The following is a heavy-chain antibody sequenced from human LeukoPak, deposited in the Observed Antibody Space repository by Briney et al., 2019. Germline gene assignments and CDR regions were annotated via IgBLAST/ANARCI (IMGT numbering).Heavy chain of an antibody. CDR2: IKQDGSKK. CDR3: TRVGYIDEGIDY. D-gene: IGHD5-24*01. V-gene: IGHV3-7*04. J-gene: IGHJ4*02. Sequence: WGSLRLSCVASGFPFSSYWMTWVRQAPGKGLEWVANIKQDGSKKSYVDSVEGRFTISRDNAKNSLYLQMNSLRAEDTAIYYCTRVGYIDEGIDYWGQGTLVTVSS. CDR1: GFPFSSYW.